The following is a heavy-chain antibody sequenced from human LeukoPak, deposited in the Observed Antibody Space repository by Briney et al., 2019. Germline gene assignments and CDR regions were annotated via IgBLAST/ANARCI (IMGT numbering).Heavy chain of an antibody. CDR3: AKDPRNILTGDYDDFDI. CDR2: FNPTYSSP. V-gene: IGHV1-46*01. Sequence: ASVKVSCKASGYTSSNYCVHWLRQAPGQGFEWMRIFNPTYSSPIYAQTFDGGVTMTSDMSTSTFYMELSTLRSEDTAVYFCAKDPRNILTGDYDDFDIWGQGTMVIVSS. J-gene: IGHJ3*02. CDR1: GYTSSNYC. D-gene: IGHD3-9*01.